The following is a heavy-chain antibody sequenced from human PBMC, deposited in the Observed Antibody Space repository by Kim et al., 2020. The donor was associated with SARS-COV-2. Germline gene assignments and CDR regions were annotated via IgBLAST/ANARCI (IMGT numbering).Heavy chain of an antibody. Sequence: ADAVKGRFTISRDNSKTTLYLQMNSLRAEDTAVYYCAKQVHSYGPGGMDVWGQGTTVTVSS. D-gene: IGHD5-18*01. J-gene: IGHJ6*02. CDR3: AKQVHSYGPGGMDV. V-gene: IGHV3-23*01.